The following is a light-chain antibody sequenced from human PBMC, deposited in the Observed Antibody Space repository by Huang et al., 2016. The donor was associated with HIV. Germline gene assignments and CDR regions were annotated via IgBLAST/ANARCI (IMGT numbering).Light chain of an antibody. Sequence: DIVMTQSPDSLAVSLGERATVNCKSSQTLLYSSKNKNYLAWYQQKPGKPPKLLIYWASTRESGVPDRFSGSGSGTDFTLTSSSLQAEDVAVYYCQQYFATPLTFGGGTKVEIK. CDR1: QTLLYSSKNKNY. CDR3: QQYFATPLT. J-gene: IGKJ4*01. V-gene: IGKV4-1*01. CDR2: WAS.